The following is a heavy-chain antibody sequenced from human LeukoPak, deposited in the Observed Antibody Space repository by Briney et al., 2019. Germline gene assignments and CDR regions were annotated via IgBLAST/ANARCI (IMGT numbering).Heavy chain of an antibody. CDR3: AREQGSSWYFGDYYFYMDV. CDR2: IKEDGSEK. CDR1: GFIFTSYS. J-gene: IGHJ6*03. Sequence: GGSLRLSCAASGFIFTSYSMNWVRQAPGKGLEWVANIKEDGSEKYYVDSVKGRFTISRDNAKNSLFLQMNSLRVEDAAVYYCAREQGSSWYFGDYYFYMDVWGKGTTVTISS. D-gene: IGHD6-13*01. V-gene: IGHV3-7*01.